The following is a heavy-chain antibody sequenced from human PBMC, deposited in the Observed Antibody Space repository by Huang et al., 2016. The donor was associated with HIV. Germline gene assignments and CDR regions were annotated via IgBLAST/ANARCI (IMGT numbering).Heavy chain of an antibody. Sequence: QVQLVQSGAEVKKPGSSVKVSCKASGGTFSSYAISWVRQAPGKGLEWMVGIIPIFGTGNNAQKCQGRVTITADESTSTAYMELSSLRSEDTAVYYCARARGYYDSSVSYYFDYWGQGTLVTVSS. CDR2: IIPIFGTG. CDR1: GGTFSSYA. CDR3: ARARGYYDSSVSYYFDY. V-gene: IGHV1-69*13. J-gene: IGHJ4*02. D-gene: IGHD3-22*01.